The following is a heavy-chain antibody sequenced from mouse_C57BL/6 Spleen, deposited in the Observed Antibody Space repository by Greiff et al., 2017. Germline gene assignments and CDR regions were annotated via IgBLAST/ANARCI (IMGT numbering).Heavy chain of an antibody. J-gene: IGHJ1*03. Sequence: VQLQQPGAELVMPGASVKLSCKASGYTFTSYWMHWVKQRPGQGLEWIGEIDPSDSYTNYNQKFKGKSTLTVDKSSSTAYMQLSSLTSEDSAVYYCARSYDYEYWYFDVWGTGTTVTVSS. CDR2: IDPSDSYT. CDR1: GYTFTSYW. V-gene: IGHV1-69*01. CDR3: ARSYDYEYWYFDV. D-gene: IGHD2-4*01.